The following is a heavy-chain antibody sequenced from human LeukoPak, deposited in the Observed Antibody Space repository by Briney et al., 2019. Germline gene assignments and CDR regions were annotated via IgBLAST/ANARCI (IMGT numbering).Heavy chain of an antibody. Sequence: ASVKVSCKASGYTFTSYYMHWVRQAPGQGLEWMGIINPSGGSTSYAQKFQGRVTMTTDTSTSTAYMELRSLRSDDTAVYYCARRGVGYQLRNWFDPWGQGTLVTVSS. V-gene: IGHV1-46*01. D-gene: IGHD2-2*01. J-gene: IGHJ5*02. CDR1: GYTFTSYY. CDR3: ARRGVGYQLRNWFDP. CDR2: INPSGGST.